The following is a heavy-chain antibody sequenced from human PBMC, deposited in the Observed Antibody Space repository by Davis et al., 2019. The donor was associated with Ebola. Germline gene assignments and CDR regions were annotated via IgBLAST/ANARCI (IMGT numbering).Heavy chain of an antibody. J-gene: IGHJ3*01. Sequence: LSLTCGASGFAVSSDYMIWVRQAPGKGPEWVSIIYSGGYTLYADSVKGRFTISRDNTKNTVYLQMNSLRAEDTAVYYCAKDTSNVWFDVWGQGTMVTVSS. V-gene: IGHV3-53*05. CDR3: AKDTSNVWFDV. D-gene: IGHD6-19*01. CDR1: GFAVSSDY. CDR2: IYSGGYT.